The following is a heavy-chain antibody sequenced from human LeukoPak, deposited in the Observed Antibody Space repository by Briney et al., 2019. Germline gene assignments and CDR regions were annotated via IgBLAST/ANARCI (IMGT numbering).Heavy chain of an antibody. Sequence: PGRFLRLSCAASGFSFSHYAMHWVRQAQGRGLEWVAVTSDDGSTKHYADSLRGRFTISRDNSQSTVYLQMDSLKTEDTAVYYCAGGVGFGSGWYLVFWGQGTLVTVSS. CDR2: TSDDGSTK. CDR1: GFSFSHYA. J-gene: IGHJ4*02. D-gene: IGHD6-19*01. CDR3: AGGVGFGSGWYLVF. V-gene: IGHV3-30-3*01.